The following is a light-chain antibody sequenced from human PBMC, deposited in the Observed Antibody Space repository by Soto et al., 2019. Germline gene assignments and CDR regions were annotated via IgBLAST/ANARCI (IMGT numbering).Light chain of an antibody. J-gene: IGKJ1*01. CDR2: GAS. CDR1: QSVSSSY. V-gene: IGKV3-20*01. CDR3: QQYGSSLST. Sequence: IVLKHSPVSLSLSPCERATLSFSASQSVSSSYLAWYQQKPGQAPRLLIYGASSRATGIPDRFSGSGSGTDFTLTISGLEPEDFAVYYCQQYGSSLSTFGQGTKV.